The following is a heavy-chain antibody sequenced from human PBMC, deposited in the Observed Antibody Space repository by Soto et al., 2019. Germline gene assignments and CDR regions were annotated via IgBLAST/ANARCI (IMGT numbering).Heavy chain of an antibody. J-gene: IGHJ4*02. V-gene: IGHV4-59*01. CDR3: ARALPPPYYCDSSGYYPFDY. D-gene: IGHD3-22*01. Sequence: ASETLSLTCTVSGGSISSYYWSWIRQPPGKGLEWIGYIYYSGSTNYNPSLKSRVTISVDTSKNQFSLKLSSVTAADTAVYYCARALPPPYYCDSSGYYPFDYWGQGTLVTVSS. CDR1: GGSISSYY. CDR2: IYYSGST.